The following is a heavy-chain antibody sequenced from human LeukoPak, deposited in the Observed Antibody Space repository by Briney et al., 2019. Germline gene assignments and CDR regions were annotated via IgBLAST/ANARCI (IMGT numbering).Heavy chain of an antibody. D-gene: IGHD5-18*01. J-gene: IGHJ2*01. CDR1: GGSFSGYY. Sequence: PSETLSLTCAVYGGSFSGYYWSWIRQPPGKGLEWIGEINHSGSTNYNPSLKSRVTISVDTSKNRFSLKLSSVTAADTAVYYCARHPYSYGVYWYFDLWGRGTLVTVSS. CDR2: INHSGST. CDR3: ARHPYSYGVYWYFDL. V-gene: IGHV4-34*01.